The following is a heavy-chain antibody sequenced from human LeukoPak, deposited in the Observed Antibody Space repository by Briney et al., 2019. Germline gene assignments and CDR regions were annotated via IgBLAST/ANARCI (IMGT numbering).Heavy chain of an antibody. Sequence: SETLSLTCTVSGGSISSSSYYWGWIRQPPGKGLEWIGSIYYSGSTYYNPSLKSRVTISVDTSKNQFSLKLSSATAADTAVYYCARETSTSEFDPWGQGTLVTVSS. J-gene: IGHJ5*02. D-gene: IGHD2/OR15-2a*01. CDR2: IYYSGST. CDR1: GGSISSSSYY. CDR3: ARETSTSEFDP. V-gene: IGHV4-39*02.